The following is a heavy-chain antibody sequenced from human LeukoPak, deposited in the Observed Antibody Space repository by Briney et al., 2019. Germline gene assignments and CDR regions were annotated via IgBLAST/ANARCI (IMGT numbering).Heavy chain of an antibody. Sequence: GGSLRLSCAASGFTVSSNYMSWVRQAPGKGLEWVSVIYSGGSTYYADSVKGRFTISRDNSKNTLYLQMNSLRAEDTAVYYCASMYYDILTGYYPSDAFDTWGQGTMVTVSS. J-gene: IGHJ3*02. CDR3: ASMYYDILTGYYPSDAFDT. CDR1: GFTVSSNY. D-gene: IGHD3-9*01. V-gene: IGHV3-66*01. CDR2: IYSGGST.